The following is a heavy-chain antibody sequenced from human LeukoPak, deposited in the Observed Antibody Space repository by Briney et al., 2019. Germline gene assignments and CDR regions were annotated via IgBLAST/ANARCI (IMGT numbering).Heavy chain of an antibody. V-gene: IGHV4-59*01. D-gene: IGHD5-24*01. J-gene: IGHJ4*02. CDR3: ARGPDDGYNYIVY. Sequence: SETLSLTSTVSDGSISSFYWSWIRQPPGKGLEWIGYVYNSGATDYNPSLKSRVTISVDTSKTQFSLKLNSVTSADTAVYYCARGPDDGYNYIVYWGQGTLVTVSS. CDR2: VYNSGAT. CDR1: DGSISSFY.